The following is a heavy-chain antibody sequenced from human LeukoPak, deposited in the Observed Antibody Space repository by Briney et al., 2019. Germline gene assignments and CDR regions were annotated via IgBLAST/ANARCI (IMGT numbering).Heavy chain of an antibody. Sequence: KSSETLSLTCAVYGGSFSGYYWSWIRQPPGKGLEWIGEINHSGSTNYNPSLKSRVTISVDTSKNQFSLKLSSVTAADTAVYYCARHLLWAVSDYWGQGTLVTVSS. CDR3: ARHLLWAVSDY. CDR1: GGSFSGYY. CDR2: INHSGST. D-gene: IGHD5/OR15-5a*01. J-gene: IGHJ4*02. V-gene: IGHV4-34*01.